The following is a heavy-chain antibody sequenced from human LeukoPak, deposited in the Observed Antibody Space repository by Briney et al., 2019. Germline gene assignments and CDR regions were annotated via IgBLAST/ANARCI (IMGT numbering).Heavy chain of an antibody. V-gene: IGHV3-23*01. CDR1: GFTFSSYA. CDR2: ISGSGGST. D-gene: IGHD2-15*01. CDR3: AKDPGRYCSGGNCGYNWFDP. J-gene: IGHJ5*02. Sequence: PGGSLRLSCAASGFTFSSYAMSWVRQAPGKGLEWVSAISGSGGSTYYADSVKGRFTISRDNSKNTLYLQMNSLRAEDTAVYYCAKDPGRYCSGGNCGYNWFDPWGQGTLVTVSS.